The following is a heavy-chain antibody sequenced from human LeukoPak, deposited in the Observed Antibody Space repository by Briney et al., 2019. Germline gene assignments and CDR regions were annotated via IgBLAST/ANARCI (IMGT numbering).Heavy chain of an antibody. V-gene: IGHV4-39*07. CDR3: ARGYSGYDGRAFDI. Sequence: PSETLSLTCTVSGGSISSSSYYWGWIRQPPGKGLEWIGSIYHSGSTYYNPSLKSRVTRSVDTSKNQFSLKLSSVTAADTAVYYCARGYSGYDGRAFDIWGQGTMVTVSS. CDR2: IYHSGST. J-gene: IGHJ3*02. D-gene: IGHD5-12*01. CDR1: GGSISSSSYY.